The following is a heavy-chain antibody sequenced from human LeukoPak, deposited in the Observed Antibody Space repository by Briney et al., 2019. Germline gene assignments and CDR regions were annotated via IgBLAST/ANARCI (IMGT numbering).Heavy chain of an antibody. V-gene: IGHV4-61*02. CDR2: IYTSGST. D-gene: IGHD2-2*01. Sequence: SETLSLTCTVSGGSISSGSYYWSWIRQPAGKGLEWIGRIYTSGSTNYNPSLKSRVTISVDTSKNQFSLKLSSVTAADTAVYYCAREFCSSTSCLPPVYWGQGTLDTVSS. J-gene: IGHJ4*02. CDR3: AREFCSSTSCLPPVY. CDR1: GGSISSGSYY.